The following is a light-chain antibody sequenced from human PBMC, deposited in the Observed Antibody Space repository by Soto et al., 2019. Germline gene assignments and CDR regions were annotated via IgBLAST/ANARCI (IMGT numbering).Light chain of an antibody. V-gene: IGKV3-15*01. CDR1: QSVSSN. Sequence: EIVMTQSPGTLSLSPGERATLSCRASQSVSSNLAWYQQKPGQAPRLLIYGASTRATGIPARFSGSGSGTDFTLTISGLEPADLGVYYCQQRHNWPITFGQGTRLEIK. CDR2: GAS. CDR3: QQRHNWPIT. J-gene: IGKJ5*01.